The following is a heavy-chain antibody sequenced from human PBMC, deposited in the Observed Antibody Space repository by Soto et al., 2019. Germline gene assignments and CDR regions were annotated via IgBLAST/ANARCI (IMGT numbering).Heavy chain of an antibody. CDR2: INPNSGAT. Sequence: ASVKVSCKASGYTFTGYFIHWVREAPGQGLEWMGWINPNSGATKYAQKFQGRVTMTRDTSISTAYMELTLLRSDDTAIYYCARGGGTILAPLPWGEGTLVTVSS. CDR1: GYTFTGYF. D-gene: IGHD3-3*01. V-gene: IGHV1-2*02. CDR3: ARGGGTILAPLP. J-gene: IGHJ5*02.